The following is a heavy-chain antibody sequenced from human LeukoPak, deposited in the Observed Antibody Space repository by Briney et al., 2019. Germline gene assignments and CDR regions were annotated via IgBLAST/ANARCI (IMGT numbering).Heavy chain of an antibody. D-gene: IGHD3-22*01. Sequence: PSETLSLTCTVSGGSISSHYWSWIRQPPGKGLEWIGYVYYSGSTNYNPPLKSRVTISVDTSKNQFSLKLSSVTAADTAVYYCARSYYYDSSGYLGYWGQGTLVTVSS. V-gene: IGHV4-59*11. J-gene: IGHJ4*02. CDR3: ARSYYYDSSGYLGY. CDR2: VYYSGST. CDR1: GGSISSHY.